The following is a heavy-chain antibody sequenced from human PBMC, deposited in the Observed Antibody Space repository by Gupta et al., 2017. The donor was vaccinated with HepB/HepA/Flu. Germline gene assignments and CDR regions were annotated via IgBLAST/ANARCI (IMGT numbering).Heavy chain of an antibody. CDR1: GGSISSSGYY. CDR2: ISYSGST. Sequence: QLQLQESGPGLVKPSETLSLTCTVSGGSISSSGYYWGWIRQPPGKGLEWIGSISYSGSTYYNPSLKSRVTISVDTSKNQFSLKLSSVTAADTTVYYCARQPRYSGSYFPFDYWGQGTLVTVSS. J-gene: IGHJ4*02. CDR3: ARQPRYSGSYFPFDY. D-gene: IGHD1-26*01. V-gene: IGHV4-39*01.